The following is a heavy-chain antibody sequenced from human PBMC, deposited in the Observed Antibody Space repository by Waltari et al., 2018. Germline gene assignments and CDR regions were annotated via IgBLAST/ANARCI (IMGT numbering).Heavy chain of an antibody. CDR1: GVSITSNRHY. V-gene: IGHV4-39*01. CDR3: ATYIGASVGTAAFDV. D-gene: IGHD5-12*01. Sequence: QLQLQESGPRLVKPSETLSLTCTVSGVSITSNRHYWAWIRQSPGQGLEWIGPVSYSGGTYSRPSLKSRVSVSRDTSKNQLSLILGSVTAADMAVYYCATYIGASVGTAAFDVWGQGTMVTVSS. CDR2: VSYSGGT. J-gene: IGHJ3*01.